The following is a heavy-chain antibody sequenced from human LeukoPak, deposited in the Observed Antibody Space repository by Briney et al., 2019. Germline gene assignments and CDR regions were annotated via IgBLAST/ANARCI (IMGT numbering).Heavy chain of an antibody. CDR2: IYPSDSDT. CDR1: GYVFTNYW. CDR3: ARVRHHYDGMDV. Sequence: PGESLKISCKGAGYVFTNYWIAWVRQMPGKGLEWMGIIYPSDSDTRYSPSFQGQVTISADKSISTAYLQWSSLKASDTAMYYCARVRHHYDGMDVWGQGTTVTVSS. V-gene: IGHV5-51*01. D-gene: IGHD3-16*01. J-gene: IGHJ6*02.